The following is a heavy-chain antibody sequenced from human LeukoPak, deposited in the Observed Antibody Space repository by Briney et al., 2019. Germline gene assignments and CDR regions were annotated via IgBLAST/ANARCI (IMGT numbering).Heavy chain of an antibody. CDR1: GFTFRNYV. CDR2: IWYDGSNK. CDR3: AGDRATSYFDY. D-gene: IGHD1-26*01. V-gene: IGHV3-33*08. J-gene: IGHJ4*02. Sequence: PGGSLGLSCAASGFTFRNYVIHWVRQAPGKGLEWVAFIWYDGSNKYYTDSVKGRFTISRDNSKNTLYLQMNSLRAEDTAVYYCAGDRATSYFDYWGQGALVTISS.